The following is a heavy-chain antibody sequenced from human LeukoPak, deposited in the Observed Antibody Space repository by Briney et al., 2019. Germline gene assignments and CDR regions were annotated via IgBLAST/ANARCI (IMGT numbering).Heavy chain of an antibody. CDR3: ARGSAYYGSGSYFPEDY. V-gene: IGHV4-59*12. J-gene: IGHJ4*02. CDR2: IYYSGST. Sequence: SETLSLTCTVSGGSISSYYWSWIRQPPGKGLEWIGYIYYSGSTNYNPSLKSRVTISVDTSKNQFSLKLSSVTAADTAVYYCARGSAYYGSGSYFPEDYWGQGTLVTVSS. CDR1: GGSISSYY. D-gene: IGHD3-10*01.